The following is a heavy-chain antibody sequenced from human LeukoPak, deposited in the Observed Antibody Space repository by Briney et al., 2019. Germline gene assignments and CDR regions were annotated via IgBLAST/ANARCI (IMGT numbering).Heavy chain of an antibody. D-gene: IGHD3-10*01. J-gene: IGHJ5*02. CDR1: GGSISSYY. Sequence: PSETLSLTCTVSGGSISSYYWSWIRQPPGKGLEWIGYIYYSGSTNYNPSLKSRVTISVDTSKNQFSLKLSSVTAADTAVYYCARVVMVRGVIGTSWFDPWGQGTLVTVSS. V-gene: IGHV4-59*01. CDR2: IYYSGST. CDR3: ARVVMVRGVIGTSWFDP.